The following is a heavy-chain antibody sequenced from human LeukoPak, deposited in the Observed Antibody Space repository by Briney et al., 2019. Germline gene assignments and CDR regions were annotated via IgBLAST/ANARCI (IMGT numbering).Heavy chain of an antibody. J-gene: IGHJ3*02. CDR1: GYTFTSYD. V-gene: IGHV1-8*01. Sequence: ASVKVSCKASGYTFTSYDINWVRQATGQGLEWMGWMKPNSCNTGYAQKFQGRVTMTRNTSISTAYMELSSLRSEDTAVYYCARAGITMVRGVIEGDAFDIWGQGTMVTVSS. CDR2: MKPNSCNT. CDR3: ARAGITMVRGVIEGDAFDI. D-gene: IGHD3-10*01.